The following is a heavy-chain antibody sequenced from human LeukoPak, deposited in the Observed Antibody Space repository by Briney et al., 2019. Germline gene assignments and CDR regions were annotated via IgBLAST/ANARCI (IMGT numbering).Heavy chain of an antibody. D-gene: IGHD6-13*01. CDR3: ARYLRRGSWPLDY. V-gene: IGHV4-34*01. Sequence: SETLSLTCAVYGGSFSAYYWSWIRQPPGKGLEWIGEINHSGSTNYNPSLKSRVTISVDTSKNQFSLKLSSVTAADTAVYYCARYLRRGSWPLDYWGQGTLVTASS. J-gene: IGHJ4*02. CDR1: GGSFSAYY. CDR2: INHSGST.